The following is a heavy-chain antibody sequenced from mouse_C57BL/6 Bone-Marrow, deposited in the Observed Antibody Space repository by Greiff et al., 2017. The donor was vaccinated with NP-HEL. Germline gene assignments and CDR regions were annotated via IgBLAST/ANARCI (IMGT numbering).Heavy chain of an antibody. Sequence: EVQLVESGGGLVKPGGSLKLSCAASGFTFSDYGMHWVRQAPEKGLEWVAYISSGSSTIYYADTVKGRFTISRDNAKNTLFLQMTSLRSEDTAMYYCARTSSTTQGDYAMDYWGQGTSVTVSS. CDR1: GFTFSDYG. D-gene: IGHD6-1*01. J-gene: IGHJ4*01. CDR3: ARTSSTTQGDYAMDY. V-gene: IGHV5-17*01. CDR2: ISSGSSTI.